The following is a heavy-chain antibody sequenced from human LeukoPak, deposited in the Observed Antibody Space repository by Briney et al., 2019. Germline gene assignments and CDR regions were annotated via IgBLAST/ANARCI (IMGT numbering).Heavy chain of an antibody. CDR1: GFTFSSYA. CDR3: AKEGYSSNWPNPYGMDV. CDR2: ISGSGGST. Sequence: GGSLRLSCAASGFTFSSYAMSWVRQAPGKGLEWVSAISGSGGSTYYADSVKGRFTISRDNSKNTLYLQMNSLRAEDTAVYYCAKEGYSSNWPNPYGMDVWGQGTTVTVSS. J-gene: IGHJ6*02. V-gene: IGHV3-23*01. D-gene: IGHD6-13*01.